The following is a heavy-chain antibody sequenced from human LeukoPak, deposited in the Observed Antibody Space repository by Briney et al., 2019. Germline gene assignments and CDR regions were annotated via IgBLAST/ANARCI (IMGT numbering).Heavy chain of an antibody. Sequence: GESLKISCKTSGYSFTTYWIGWVRQMPGKGLEWMGIIYPGDSDTRYSPSFQGQVTFSADESITTAYLQWSSLKASDTAMYYCARHLGDAYSDYWGQGTLVTVSS. CDR2: IYPGDSDT. J-gene: IGHJ4*02. D-gene: IGHD5-24*01. CDR1: GYSFTTYW. V-gene: IGHV5-51*01. CDR3: ARHLGDAYSDY.